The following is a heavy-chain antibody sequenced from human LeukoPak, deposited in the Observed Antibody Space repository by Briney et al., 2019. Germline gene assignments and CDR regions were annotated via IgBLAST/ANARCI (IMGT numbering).Heavy chain of an antibody. CDR2: IKQDGSEK. CDR1: GFTFSSYW. CDR3: AREAVVVYYYYYYYYMDV. D-gene: IGHD2-2*01. V-gene: IGHV3-7*01. J-gene: IGHJ6*03. Sequence: GGSLRLSCAASGFTFSSYWMSWVRQAPGKGLEWVANIKQDGSEKYYVDSVKGRFTISRDNAKNSLYLQMNSLRAEDTAVYYCAREAVVVYYYYYYYYMDVWGKGTTVTVSS.